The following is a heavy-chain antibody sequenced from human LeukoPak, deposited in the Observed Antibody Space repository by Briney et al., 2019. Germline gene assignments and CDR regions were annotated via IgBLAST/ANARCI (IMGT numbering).Heavy chain of an antibody. CDR2: IYYSGST. J-gene: IGHJ4*02. D-gene: IGHD6-19*01. V-gene: IGHV4-59*01. CDR1: GGSISSYY. Sequence: SETLSLTCTVPGGSISSYYWSWIRQPPGKGLEWIGYIYYSGSTNYNPSLKSRVTISVDTSKNQFSLKLSSVTAADTAVYYCARGPTGYSSGWYYWGQGTLVTVSS. CDR3: ARGPTGYSSGWYY.